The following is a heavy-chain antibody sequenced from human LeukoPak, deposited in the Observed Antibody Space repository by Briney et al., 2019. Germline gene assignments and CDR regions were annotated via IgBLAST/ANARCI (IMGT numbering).Heavy chain of an antibody. D-gene: IGHD1-14*01. CDR2: IGSAGYT. CDR1: GFTFDNND. J-gene: IGHJ4*02. CDR3: VRQPDSARYGFDY. V-gene: IGHV3-13*01. Sequence: PGVSLRLSCEVSGFTFDNNDMHWVRQTTGKGLEWVSAIGSAGYTYYADSVRGRFTITRDNAKQSLYLQMNSLRVEDTAVYHCVRQPDSARYGFDYWGRGTQVTVSS.